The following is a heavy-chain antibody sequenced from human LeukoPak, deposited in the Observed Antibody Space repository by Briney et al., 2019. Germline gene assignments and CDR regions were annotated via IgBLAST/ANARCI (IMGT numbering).Heavy chain of an antibody. D-gene: IGHD4-17*01. CDR1: GGTFSSYA. CDR2: IIPILGIA. V-gene: IGHV1-69*04. Sequence: SVKVSCKASGGTFSSYAISWVRQAPGQGLEWMGRIIPILGIANYAQKFQGRVTITADKSTSTAYMELSSLRSEDTAAYYCARDLSLPSHDYGDYVYWGQGTLVTVSS. CDR3: ARDLSLPSHDYGDYVY. J-gene: IGHJ4*02.